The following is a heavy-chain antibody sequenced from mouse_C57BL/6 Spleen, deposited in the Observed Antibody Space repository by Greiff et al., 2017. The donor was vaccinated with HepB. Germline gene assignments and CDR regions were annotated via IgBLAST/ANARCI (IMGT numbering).Heavy chain of an antibody. V-gene: IGHV1-26*01. Sequence: VQLQQSGPELVKPGASVKISCKASGYTFTDYYMNWVKQSHGKSLEWIGDINPNNGGTSYNQKFKGKATLTVDKSSSTAYMELRSLTSEDSAVYYCARYYGSSSSFDYWGQGTTLTVSS. D-gene: IGHD1-1*01. CDR1: GYTFTDYY. J-gene: IGHJ2*01. CDR3: ARYYGSSSSFDY. CDR2: INPNNGGT.